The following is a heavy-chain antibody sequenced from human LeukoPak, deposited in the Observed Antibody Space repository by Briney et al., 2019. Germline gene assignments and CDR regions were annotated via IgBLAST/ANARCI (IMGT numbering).Heavy chain of an antibody. D-gene: IGHD3-22*01. CDR1: GGSFSGYY. J-gene: IGHJ4*02. Sequence: EXLSLTXAVYGGSFSGYYWSWIRQPPGKGLEWIGEINHSGSTNYNPSLKSRVTISVDTSKNQFSLKLSSVTAADTAVYYCARGHDSSGYRIDYWGQGTLVTVSS. CDR3: ARGHDSSGYRIDY. CDR2: INHSGST. V-gene: IGHV4-34*01.